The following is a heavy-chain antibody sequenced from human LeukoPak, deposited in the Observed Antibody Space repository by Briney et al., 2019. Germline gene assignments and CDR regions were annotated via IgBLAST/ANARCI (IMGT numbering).Heavy chain of an antibody. D-gene: IGHD3-10*01. CDR3: ARGLWFGELFWNDY. CDR1: GFTVSSNY. J-gene: IGHJ4*02. Sequence: PGGSLRLSCAASGFTVSSNYMSWVRQAPGKGLEWVSVIYSGGSTYYADSVKGRFTISRDNSKNTLYLQMNSLRAEDTAVYYCARGLWFGELFWNDYWGQGTLVTVSS. V-gene: IGHV3-66*01. CDR2: IYSGGST.